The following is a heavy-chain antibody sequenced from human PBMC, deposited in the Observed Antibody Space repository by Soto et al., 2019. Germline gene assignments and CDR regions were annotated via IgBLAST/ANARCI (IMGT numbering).Heavy chain of an antibody. Sequence: ASVKVSCKASGYTFTSYDMHWVRQAPVQGLEWMGIINPSGGSTSHAQKFQGRVTMTRDTSTSTVYMELSSLRSEDTAVYYCAREKARYYYDSSGYPFDPWGQGTLVTVSS. CDR2: INPSGGST. V-gene: IGHV1-46*01. CDR1: GYTFTSYD. CDR3: AREKARYYYDSSGYPFDP. J-gene: IGHJ5*02. D-gene: IGHD3-22*01.